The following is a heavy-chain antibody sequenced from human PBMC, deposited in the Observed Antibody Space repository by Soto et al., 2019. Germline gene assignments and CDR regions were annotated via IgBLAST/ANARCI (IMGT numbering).Heavy chain of an antibody. V-gene: IGHV3-23*01. J-gene: IGHJ4*02. CDR2: ISGSGGST. Sequence: EVQLLDSGGGLVQPGGSLRLSCAASGFTFSYYAMTWVRQAPGKGLEWVSSISGSGGSTYYADSVKGRFTISRDNSKNTLYPQMNSLRAEDTAVYYCAKDAEGYMTTVTTFDYWGQGTLVTVSS. CDR3: AKDAEGYMTTVTTFDY. D-gene: IGHD4-17*01. CDR1: GFTFSYYA.